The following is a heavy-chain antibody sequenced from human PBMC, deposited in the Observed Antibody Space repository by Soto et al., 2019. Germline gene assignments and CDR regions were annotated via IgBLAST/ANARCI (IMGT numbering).Heavy chain of an antibody. D-gene: IGHD3-10*01. J-gene: IGHJ3*02. V-gene: IGHV4-59*01. CDR2: IYYSGST. CDR3: ARDLFVSYGSQPDAFDI. CDR1: GGSISSYY. Sequence: PSETLSLTCTVSGGSISSYYWSWIRQPPGKGLEWIGYIYYSGSTNYNPSLKSRVTISVDTSKNQFSLKLSSVTAADTAVYYCARDLFVSYGSQPDAFDIWGQGTMVTVS.